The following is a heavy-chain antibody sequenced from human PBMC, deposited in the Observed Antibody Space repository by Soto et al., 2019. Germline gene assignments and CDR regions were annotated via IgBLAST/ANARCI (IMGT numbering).Heavy chain of an antibody. CDR2: MNPNSGNT. Sequence: ASVKVSCKASGYTFTSYDINWVRQATGQGLEWMGWMNPNSGNTGYAQKFQGRVTMTRNTSISTAYTELSSLRSEDTAVYYCARRGCSSTSCYLSDYYYYMDVWGKGTTVTVSS. D-gene: IGHD2-2*01. J-gene: IGHJ6*03. V-gene: IGHV1-8*01. CDR3: ARRGCSSTSCYLSDYYYYMDV. CDR1: GYTFTSYD.